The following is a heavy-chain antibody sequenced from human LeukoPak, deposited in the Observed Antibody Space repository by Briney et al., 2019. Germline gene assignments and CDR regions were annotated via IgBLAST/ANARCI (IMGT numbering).Heavy chain of an antibody. CDR2: IKQDGSEK. V-gene: IGHV3-7*02. J-gene: IGHJ3*02. Sequence: GGSLRLSCAASGFTFSSYWMSWVRQAPGKGLEWVANIKQDGSEKYCVDSVKGRFTISRDNAKNSLYLQMNSLRAEDTAVYYCASSSWYIEARWKRRAFDIWGQGTMVTVSS. CDR3: ASSSWYIEARWKRRAFDI. CDR1: GFTFSSYW. D-gene: IGHD6-13*01.